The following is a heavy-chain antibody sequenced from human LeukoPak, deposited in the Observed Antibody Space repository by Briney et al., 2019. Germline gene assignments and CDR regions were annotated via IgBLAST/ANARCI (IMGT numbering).Heavy chain of an antibody. V-gene: IGHV3-23*01. Sequence: SGGSLRLSCAASGFTFSNYGMHWVRQAPGKGLEWVSAISGSGGSTYYADSVKGRFTISRDNSKNTLYLQMNSLRAEDTAVYYCAKDLGLYSGSYYYFDYWGQGTLVTVSS. CDR2: ISGSGGST. CDR3: AKDLGLYSGSYYYFDY. D-gene: IGHD1-26*01. CDR1: GFTFSNYG. J-gene: IGHJ4*02.